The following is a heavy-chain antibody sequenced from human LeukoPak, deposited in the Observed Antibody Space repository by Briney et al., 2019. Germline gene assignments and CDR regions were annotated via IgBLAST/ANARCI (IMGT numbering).Heavy chain of an antibody. CDR3: AISATARGGFDF. V-gene: IGHV3-7*01. D-gene: IGHD6-25*01. CDR1: GFTFSSYW. J-gene: IGHJ4*02. Sequence: PGGSLRLSCAASGFTFSSYWMSWVRQAPGKGLEWVANIKQDGSEKYYADSVKGRFTISRDNAKNSLFLQMNSLRAEDTAVYFCAISATARGGFDFWGQGTLVTVSS. CDR2: IKQDGSEK.